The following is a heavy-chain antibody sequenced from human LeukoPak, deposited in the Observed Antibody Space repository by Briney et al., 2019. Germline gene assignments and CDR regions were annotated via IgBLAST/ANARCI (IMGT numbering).Heavy chain of an antibody. Sequence: ASVTVSCKASGYTFTVYSMHWVRQAPGQGLEWMGWINPNSGDTKYSQNFQGRVTMSWDTSISTAYMELNRLTSDDTAVYCCARDYDILTGYFFPPDYWGQGTLVTVSS. J-gene: IGHJ4*02. V-gene: IGHV1-2*02. CDR1: GYTFTVYS. CDR2: INPNSGDT. D-gene: IGHD3-9*01. CDR3: ARDYDILTGYFFPPDY.